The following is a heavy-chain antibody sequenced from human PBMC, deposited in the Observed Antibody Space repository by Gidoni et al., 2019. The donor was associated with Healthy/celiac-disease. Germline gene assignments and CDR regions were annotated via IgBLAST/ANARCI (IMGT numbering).Heavy chain of an antibody. D-gene: IGHD6-19*01. CDR3: ARGVAGTPPLGVDP. CDR2: ISDDGINK. V-gene: IGHV3-30-3*01. CDR1: GFTFSSYA. Sequence: QVQLVESGGGVVQPGRSLRLSCAASGFTFSSYAMHWVRQAPGKGLEWVAVISDDGINKYYADSVKGRFTISRDNSKNTLYLQMNTLIAEDTAVYYCARGVAGTPPLGVDPWGQGTLVTVSS. J-gene: IGHJ5*02.